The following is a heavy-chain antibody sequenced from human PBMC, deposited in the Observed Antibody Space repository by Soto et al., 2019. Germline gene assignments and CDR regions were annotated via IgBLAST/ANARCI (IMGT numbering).Heavy chain of an antibody. Sequence: QVQLQESGPTLVKPSETLSLTCKVSGDSISRSRSHWWAWIRQPPGKGLEWIGSLSSTVITTHNPSRGSRVTKSVAAPNNKVSLEVTSVTAADTGFYYCARQMSSGLWAFDSWGQGTPVTVSS. CDR3: ARQMSSGLWAFDS. CDR1: GDSISRSRSH. D-gene: IGHD6-19*01. J-gene: IGHJ4*02. CDR2: LSSTVIT. V-gene: IGHV4-39*01.